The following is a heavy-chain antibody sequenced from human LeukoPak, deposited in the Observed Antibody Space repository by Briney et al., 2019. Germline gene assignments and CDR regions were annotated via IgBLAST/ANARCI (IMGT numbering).Heavy chain of an antibody. D-gene: IGHD5-18*01. CDR2: ISAYNGNT. CDR1: GYTFTSYG. J-gene: IGHJ4*02. Sequence: ASVKVSCKASGYTFTSYGISWVRQAPRQGLEWMGWISAYNGNTNYAQKLQGRVTMTTDTSTSTAYMELRSLRSDDTAVYYCARSWIHKYYFDYWGQGTLVTVSS. CDR3: ARSWIHKYYFDY. V-gene: IGHV1-18*01.